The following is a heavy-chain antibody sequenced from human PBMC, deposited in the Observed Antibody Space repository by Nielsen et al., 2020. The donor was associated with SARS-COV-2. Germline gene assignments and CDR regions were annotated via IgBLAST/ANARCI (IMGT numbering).Heavy chain of an antibody. CDR3: ARRAGGWFDP. CDR1: GYAFTTYG. V-gene: IGHV1-18*01. Sequence: ASVKVSCKASGYAFTTYGIMWVRQAPGQGLEWTGWITTSNGNTNYAQKFQGRVTMTADTSTTTAYMELRSLRFDDTAVYYCARRAGGWFDPWGQGTLVTVSS. J-gene: IGHJ5*02. CDR2: ITTSNGNT.